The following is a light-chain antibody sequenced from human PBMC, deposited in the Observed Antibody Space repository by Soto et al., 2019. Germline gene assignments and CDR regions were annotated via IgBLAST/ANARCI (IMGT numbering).Light chain of an antibody. CDR3: QQYNSYPVT. V-gene: IGKV3-20*01. J-gene: IGKJ4*01. CDR1: QSVSSSY. Sequence: EIVLTQSPGTLSLSPGERATLSCRASQSVSSSYLAWYQQKPGQAPKLLIYGASSRATGIPDRFSGSGSGTEFTLTITSLQPDDFATYYCQQYNSYPVTFGGGTKVDIK. CDR2: GAS.